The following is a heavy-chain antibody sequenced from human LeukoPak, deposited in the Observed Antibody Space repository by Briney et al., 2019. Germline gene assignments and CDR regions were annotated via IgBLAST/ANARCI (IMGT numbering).Heavy chain of an antibody. CDR2: INADGSTI. CDR1: GFTFSNYW. J-gene: IGHJ4*02. D-gene: IGHD5-24*01. V-gene: IGHV3-74*01. CDR3: ATAENYRFDY. Sequence: GGSLRLSCAASGFTFSNYWMHWVRQAPGKGLVWVSRINADGSTINYADSVKGRFTISRDNAKNTLYLQMNSLTAEDTALYYCATAENYRFDYWGQGILVTVSS.